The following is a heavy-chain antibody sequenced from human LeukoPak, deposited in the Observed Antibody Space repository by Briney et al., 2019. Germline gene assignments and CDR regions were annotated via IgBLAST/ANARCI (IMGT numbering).Heavy chain of an antibody. CDR3: AKQGDDYGDYLLDY. CDR1: GYTFTSYA. Sequence: ASVKVSCKASGYTFTSYAMHWVRQAPGQRLEWMGWINVGNGNTKYSQKFQGRVTITRDTSASTAYMELSSLRSEDTAVYYCAKQGDDYGDYLLDYWGQGTLVTVSS. CDR2: INVGNGNT. V-gene: IGHV1-3*01. D-gene: IGHD4-17*01. J-gene: IGHJ4*02.